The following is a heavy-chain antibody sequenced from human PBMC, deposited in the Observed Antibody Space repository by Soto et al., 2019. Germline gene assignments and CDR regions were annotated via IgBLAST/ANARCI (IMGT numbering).Heavy chain of an antibody. J-gene: IGHJ4*02. CDR2: IYYSGST. CDR1: GGSISSYY. V-gene: IGHV4-59*01. D-gene: IGHD6-19*01. CDR3: ARGRDEAPTGSSGWYYFDY. Sequence: SETLSLTCTVSGGSISSYYWSWIRQPPGKGLEWIGYIYYSGSTNYNPSLKSRVTISVDTSKNQFSLKLSSVTAADTAVYYCARGRDEAPTGSSGWYYFDYWGQGTLVTVSS.